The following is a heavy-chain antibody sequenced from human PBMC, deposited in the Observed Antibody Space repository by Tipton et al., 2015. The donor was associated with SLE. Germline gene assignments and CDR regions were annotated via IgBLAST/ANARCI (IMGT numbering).Heavy chain of an antibody. J-gene: IGHJ4*02. Sequence: TLSLTCAVYGGSFSDYYWSWIRQPPGKGLEWIGEINHSGNTNYNPSLKSRVTISVDTSKNRFSLRLSSVTAADTAIYYCARESYSSGRFDYWGQGTLVTVSS. CDR2: INHSGNT. CDR1: GGSFSDYY. CDR3: ARESYSSGRFDY. D-gene: IGHD6-19*01. V-gene: IGHV4-34*01.